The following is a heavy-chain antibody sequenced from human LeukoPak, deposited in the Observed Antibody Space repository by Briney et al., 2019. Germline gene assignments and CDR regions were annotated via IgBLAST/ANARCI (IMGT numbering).Heavy chain of an antibody. CDR2: INPNSGGT. Sequence: ASVKVSCKASGYTFTGCYMHWVRQAPGQGLEWMGWINPNSGGTNYAQKFQGWVTMTRDTSISTAYMELSRLRSDDTAVYYCARDESSGYYDYWGQGTLVTVSS. CDR3: ARDESSGYYDY. J-gene: IGHJ4*02. V-gene: IGHV1-2*04. D-gene: IGHD3-22*01. CDR1: GYTFTGCY.